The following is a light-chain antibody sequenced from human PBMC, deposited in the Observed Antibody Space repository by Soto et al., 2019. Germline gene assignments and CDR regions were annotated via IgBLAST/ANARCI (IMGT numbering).Light chain of an antibody. V-gene: IGKV1-8*01. Sequence: AIRMTPSPSPFSASTGDRVSITCRATQDIGTYLAWYQQIPGKAPKLLIYDASTLQTGVPSRFSGIGSGTDCTITFSYLKSEDCGTYDCQQLYNYTRTFGQGTRLEIK. CDR3: QQLYNYTRT. CDR1: QDIGTY. CDR2: DAS. J-gene: IGKJ5*01.